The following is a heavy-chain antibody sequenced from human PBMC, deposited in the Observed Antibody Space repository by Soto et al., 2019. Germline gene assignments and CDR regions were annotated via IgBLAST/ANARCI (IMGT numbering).Heavy chain of an antibody. CDR1: GYTFTSYD. CDR2: MNHNSGNT. Sequence: ASVKVSCKASGYTFTSYDINWVRQATGQGLEWMGWMNHNSGNTGYAQKFQGRVTMTRNTSISTAYMELSSLRSEDTAVYYCAREGATMGDYYYYGMDVWGQGTTVTVSS. D-gene: IGHD5-12*01. J-gene: IGHJ6*02. V-gene: IGHV1-8*01. CDR3: AREGATMGDYYYYGMDV.